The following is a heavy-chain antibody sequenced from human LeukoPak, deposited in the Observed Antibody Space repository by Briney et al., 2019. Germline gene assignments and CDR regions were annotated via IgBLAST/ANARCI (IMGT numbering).Heavy chain of an antibody. D-gene: IGHD2-15*01. CDR2: SNPNSGGT. V-gene: IGHV1-2*02. CDR1: GHTFTGYY. Sequence: ASVKVSCKACGHTFTGYYMHWVRQAPGQGLEWMGWSNPNSGGTNYAQKFQGRVTMTRDTSISIAYMELSRLRSDDTAVYYCARDPYCSGGSCRDWFDPWGQGTLVTVSS. J-gene: IGHJ5*02. CDR3: ARDPYCSGGSCRDWFDP.